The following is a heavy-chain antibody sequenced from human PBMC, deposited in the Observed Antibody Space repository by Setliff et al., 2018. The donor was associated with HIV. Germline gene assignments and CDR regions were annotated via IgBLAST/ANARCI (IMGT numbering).Heavy chain of an antibody. Sequence: ASVKVSCKTVGFPFTGNYLHWVRQAPGQGLEWMGIINPSGGSTSYAQKFQGRITITADTSTDTAYLELSSLRSEDSAFYYCTTPLDSSGYFGSDYFDYWGQGALVTVSS. V-gene: IGHV1-46*01. D-gene: IGHD3-22*01. CDR2: INPSGGST. J-gene: IGHJ4*02. CDR1: GFPFTGNY. CDR3: TTPLDSSGYFGSDYFDY.